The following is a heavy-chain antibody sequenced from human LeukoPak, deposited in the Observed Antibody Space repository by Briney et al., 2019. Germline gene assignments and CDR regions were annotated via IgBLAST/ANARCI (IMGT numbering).Heavy chain of an antibody. CDR3: ARLGGQLDL. J-gene: IGHJ5*02. CDR2: IYYSGST. CDR1: GGSITSYY. D-gene: IGHD3-16*01. Sequence: PSETLSLTCTVSGGSITSYYWSWIRQPPGKGLEWIGYIYYSGSTNYNPSLKSRVTISVDTSKNQFSLQLSPVTAADTAVYYCARLGGQLDLWGQGTLVTVSS. V-gene: IGHV4-59*08.